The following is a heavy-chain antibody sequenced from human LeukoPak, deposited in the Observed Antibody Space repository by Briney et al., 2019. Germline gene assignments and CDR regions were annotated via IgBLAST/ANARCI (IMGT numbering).Heavy chain of an antibody. D-gene: IGHD2-15*01. J-gene: IGHJ6*03. V-gene: IGHV4-38-2*02. CDR1: GYSISSGYY. CDR3: ARHALGYCSGGSCSRYYYYYMDV. Sequence: PSETLSLTCTVSGYSISSGYYWSWIRQPPGKGLEWIGEINHSGSTNYNPSLKSRVTISVDTSKNQFSLKLSSVTAADTAVYYCARHALGYCSGGSCSRYYYYYMDVWGKGTTVTISS. CDR2: INHSGST.